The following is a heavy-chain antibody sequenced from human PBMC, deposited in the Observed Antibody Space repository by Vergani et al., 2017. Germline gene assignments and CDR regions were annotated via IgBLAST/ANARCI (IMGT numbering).Heavy chain of an antibody. D-gene: IGHD6-19*01. J-gene: IGHJ4*02. CDR2: ISWNSGSI. CDR3: AKDKGSSGWYRFDY. V-gene: IGHV3-9*01. CDR1: GFTFDDYA. Sequence: EVQLVESGGGLVQPGRSLRLSCAASGFTFDDYAMHWVRHAPGKGLEWVSGISWNSGSIGYADSVKGRFTISRDNAKNSLYLQMNSLRAEDTALYYCAKDKGSSGWYRFDYWGQGTLVTVSS.